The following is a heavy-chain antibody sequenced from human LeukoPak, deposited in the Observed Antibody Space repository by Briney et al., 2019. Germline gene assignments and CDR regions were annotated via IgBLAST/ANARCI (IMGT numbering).Heavy chain of an antibody. Sequence: SETLSLTCTVSGGSISSYHWSWIRQPPGKGLEWIGYIYYSGSTNYNPSLKSRVTISVDTSKNQFSLKLSSVTAADTAVYYCARHAKRYTVVNAFDIWGQGTMVTVSS. CDR3: ARHAKRYTVVNAFDI. CDR1: GGSISSYH. CDR2: IYYSGST. V-gene: IGHV4-59*08. D-gene: IGHD4-23*01. J-gene: IGHJ3*02.